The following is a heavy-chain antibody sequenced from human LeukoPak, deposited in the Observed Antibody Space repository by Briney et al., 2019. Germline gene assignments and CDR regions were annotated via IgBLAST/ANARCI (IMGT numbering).Heavy chain of an antibody. D-gene: IGHD3-10*01. J-gene: IGHJ4*02. CDR1: GFAFSNYD. CDR3: AKRGSYFGGFDY. Sequence: GGSLRLFCAASGFAFSNYDMSWVRQAPGKGLEWVSAITGTGGSTYYADSVKGRFTISRDNSKNTLSLQMDSLRVEDTALYYCAKRGSYFGGFDYWGQGTLLTVPS. CDR2: ITGTGGST. V-gene: IGHV3-23*01.